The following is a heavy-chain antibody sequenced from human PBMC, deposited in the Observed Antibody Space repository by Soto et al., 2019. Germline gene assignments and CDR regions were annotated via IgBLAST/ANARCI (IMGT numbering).Heavy chain of an antibody. Sequence: QVQLVESGGGVVQPGRSLRLSCAASGFTFSSYGMHWVRQAPGKGLEWVAVIWYDGSNKYYADSVKGRFTISRDNSKNTLYLQMNSLIAGDTAVYYCARLASRIQLWPWDYWGQGTLVTVSS. CDR2: IWYDGSNK. V-gene: IGHV3-33*01. CDR3: ARLASRIQLWPWDY. CDR1: GFTFSSYG. D-gene: IGHD5-18*01. J-gene: IGHJ4*02.